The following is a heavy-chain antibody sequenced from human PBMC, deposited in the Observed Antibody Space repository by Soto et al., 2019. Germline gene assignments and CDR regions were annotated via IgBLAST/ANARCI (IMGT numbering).Heavy chain of an antibody. J-gene: IGHJ4*02. Sequence: GASVKVSCKASGYTLTELSMHWVRQAPGKGLEWMGGFDPEDGETIYAQKFQGRVTMTEDTSTDTAYMELSSLRSEDTAVYYCATVRRVVTAAYYFDYWGQGTLVTVSS. D-gene: IGHD2-21*02. CDR2: FDPEDGET. V-gene: IGHV1-24*01. CDR3: ATVRRVVTAAYYFDY. CDR1: GYTLTELS.